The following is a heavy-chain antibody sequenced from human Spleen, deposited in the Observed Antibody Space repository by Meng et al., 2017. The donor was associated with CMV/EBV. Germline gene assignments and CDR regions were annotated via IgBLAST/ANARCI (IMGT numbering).Heavy chain of an antibody. Sequence: SHLWAWVGQVPRKGLEWIGEIYHSGDTNYNPSLKSRVTISVDKFKSQFSLKLGSVTAADTAVYYCARIERRRILRYCGSDCSTTDCWGQGTLVTVSS. CDR2: IYHSGDT. D-gene: IGHD2-21*02. CDR3: ARIERRRILRYCGSDCSTTDC. V-gene: IGHV4-4*02. CDR1: SHL. J-gene: IGHJ4*02.